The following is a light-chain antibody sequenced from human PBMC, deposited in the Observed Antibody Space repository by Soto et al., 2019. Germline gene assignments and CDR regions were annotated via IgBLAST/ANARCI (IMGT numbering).Light chain of an antibody. CDR3: SSYTSSSTLVV. CDR2: DVS. J-gene: IGLJ2*01. CDR1: SSDVGSYSY. Sequence: QSVLTQPASVSGSPGQSITISCTGTSSDVGSYSYVSWYQQHPGKAPKLMIYDVSNRPSGVSNRFSGSKSDNTASLTISGLQAEDEAEYYCSSYTSSSTLVVFGGGTKLTVL. V-gene: IGLV2-14*01.